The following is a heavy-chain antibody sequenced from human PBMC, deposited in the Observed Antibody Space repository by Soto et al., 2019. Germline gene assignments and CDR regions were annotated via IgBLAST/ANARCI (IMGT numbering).Heavy chain of an antibody. D-gene: IGHD3-3*01. Sequence: GGSLRLSCAASGFTFSSYGMHWVRQAPGKGLEWVAVISYDGSNKYYADSVKGRFTISRDNSKNTLYLQMNSLRAEDTAVDYCAKVDYGFWSGYSDSNYYYYGMDVWGQGTTVTVSS. CDR2: ISYDGSNK. V-gene: IGHV3-30*18. J-gene: IGHJ6*02. CDR1: GFTFSSYG. CDR3: AKVDYGFWSGYSDSNYYYYGMDV.